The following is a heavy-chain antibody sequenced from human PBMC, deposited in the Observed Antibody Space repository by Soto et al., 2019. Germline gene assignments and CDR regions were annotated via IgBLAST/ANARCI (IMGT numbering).Heavy chain of an antibody. J-gene: IGHJ6*04. D-gene: IGHD5-18*01. V-gene: IGHV6-1*01. Sequence: PSQTLSLTCAISGDSVSSNSAAWNWIRQSPSRGLEWLGRTYYRSKWYNDYAVSVKSRITINPDTSKNQFSLQLNSVTPEDTAVYYCSRDWSGYSYGYHYYYGMDVWGKGSTVTVSS. CDR3: SRDWSGYSYGYHYYYGMDV. CDR2: TYYRSKWYN. CDR1: GDSVSSNSAA.